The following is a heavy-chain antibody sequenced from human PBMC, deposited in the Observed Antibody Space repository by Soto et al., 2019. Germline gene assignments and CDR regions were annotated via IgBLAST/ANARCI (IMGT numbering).Heavy chain of an antibody. D-gene: IGHD4-17*01. V-gene: IGHV3-21*01. J-gene: IGHJ6*02. Sequence: GGSLRLSCAASGFTFSSYSMNWVRQAPGKGLEWVSSISSSSSYIYYADSVKGRFTISRDNAKNSLYLQMNSLRAEDTALYYCARDDAIPISLEINTVTTSRGHLDKDYYYYGMDVWGQGTTVTVSS. CDR1: GFTFSSYS. CDR3: ARDDAIPISLEINTVTTSRGHLDKDYYYYGMDV. CDR2: ISSSSSYI.